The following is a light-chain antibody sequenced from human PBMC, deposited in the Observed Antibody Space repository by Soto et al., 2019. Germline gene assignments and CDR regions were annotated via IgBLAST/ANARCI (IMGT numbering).Light chain of an antibody. J-gene: IGLJ3*02. CDR3: QSYDRSLSGWV. CDR2: ANY. V-gene: IGLV1-44*01. Sequence: QSVLTQPPSVSGTPGQTVTISCSGSTSNLGSNGVNWYQQFPGSAPKLLIYANYQRPSGVPDRFSGSKSGTSASLAITGLQAEDEADYYCQSYDRSLSGWVFGGGTKLTVL. CDR1: TSNLGSNG.